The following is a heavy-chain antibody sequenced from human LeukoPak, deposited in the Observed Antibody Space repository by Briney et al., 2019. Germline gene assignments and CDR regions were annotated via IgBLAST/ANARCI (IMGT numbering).Heavy chain of an antibody. CDR2: IRYDGNIK. CDR1: GFIFSNYG. Sequence: RSGGSLRLSCAASGFIFSNYGMHWVRQAPGKGLEWVAFIRYDGNIKYYADSVKGRFTISRENSKNRLYLQMNSLRAEDTAVYYCARAEGYGGELDSWGQGTLVTVSS. J-gene: IGHJ4*02. CDR3: ARAEGYGGELDS. V-gene: IGHV3-30*02. D-gene: IGHD4-23*01.